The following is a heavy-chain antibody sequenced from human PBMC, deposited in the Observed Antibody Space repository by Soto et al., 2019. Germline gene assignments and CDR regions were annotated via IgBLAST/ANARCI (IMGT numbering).Heavy chain of an antibody. CDR1: GGFATSGSYY. Sequence: QVQLQQWGAGLLKPSETLSLTCAVYGGFATSGSYYWSWIRQPPGKGLEWIGEMSHSGGTHFNPSLKSRVTISVDTSKNQFTLKMSSVTAADTALYYCVRVERGTATTVVDAFDIWGPGTMVTVSS. CDR3: VRVERGTATTVVDAFDI. CDR2: MSHSGGT. D-gene: IGHD1-1*01. V-gene: IGHV4-34*01. J-gene: IGHJ3*02.